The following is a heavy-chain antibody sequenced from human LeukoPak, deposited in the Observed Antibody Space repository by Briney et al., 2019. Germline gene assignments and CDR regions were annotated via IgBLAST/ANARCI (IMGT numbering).Heavy chain of an antibody. CDR3: VRLPLGYCSSTSCLD. Sequence: SVNVSCKASGYNFNTYGISWVRQAPGQGLAWMGWISSSTGNTKYAQKLQDRVTMTTDTSTSTAYLYLRNLRSDDTAVYYCVRLPLGYCSSTSCLDWGQGTLVTVSS. D-gene: IGHD2-2*01. CDR1: GYNFNTYG. J-gene: IGHJ4*02. CDR2: ISSSTGNT. V-gene: IGHV1-18*01.